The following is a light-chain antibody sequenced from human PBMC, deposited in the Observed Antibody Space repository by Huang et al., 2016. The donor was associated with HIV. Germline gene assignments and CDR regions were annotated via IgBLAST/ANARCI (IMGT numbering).Light chain of an antibody. CDR3: QQANSFPELS. CDR2: GAT. Sequence: DIQMTQSPSSVSASVGDRATITCRASQGISNWLAWYQQKPGKAPTLLIYGATNLQSGAPSRFSGGGSGTFFTLTISSLQPEDSAIYYCQQANSFPELSFGGGTRVEI. J-gene: IGKJ4*01. CDR1: QGISNW. V-gene: IGKV1-12*01.